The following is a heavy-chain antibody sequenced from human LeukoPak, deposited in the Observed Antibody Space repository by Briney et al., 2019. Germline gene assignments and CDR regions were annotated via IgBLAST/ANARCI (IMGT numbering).Heavy chain of an antibody. CDR2: INPNSGDT. J-gene: IGHJ4*02. D-gene: IGHD4-11*01. V-gene: IGHV1-2*02. Sequence: ASVKVSCKASVYTFTGYYIHWVRQAPPQGLEWMGWINPNSGDTNYAQKFQGRVTMTRDTSISTAYMELSSLRSDDPAVYYCARGGDSTNFDYWGQGTLVTVSS. CDR1: VYTFTGYY. CDR3: ARGGDSTNFDY.